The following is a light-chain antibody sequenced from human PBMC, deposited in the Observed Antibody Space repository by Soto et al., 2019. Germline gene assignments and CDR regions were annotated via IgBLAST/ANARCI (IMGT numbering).Light chain of an antibody. CDR1: SGDVGRYNY. V-gene: IGLV2-14*03. Sequence: QSVLTQPASVSGSPGQSITISCTGTSGDVGRYNYVSWYQQHPGKAPKLMIYDVTHRPSGVSNRFSGSKSGNTASLTISGLQAEDEADYYCSSYTSITTLSIFGTGTKLTVL. CDR3: SSYTSITTLSI. J-gene: IGLJ1*01. CDR2: DVT.